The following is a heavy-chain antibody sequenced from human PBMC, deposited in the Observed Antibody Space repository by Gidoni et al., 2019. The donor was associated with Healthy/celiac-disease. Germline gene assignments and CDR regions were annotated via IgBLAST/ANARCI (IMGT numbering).Heavy chain of an antibody. CDR1: GFTFSSYS. CDR2: ISSSSSYI. CDR3: ASWTPIAVAVESHLDTNAEYFQH. D-gene: IGHD6-19*01. V-gene: IGHV3-21*01. Sequence: EVQLVESGGGLVKPGGSLRLSCAASGFTFSSYSLNWVRQAPGKGLEWVASISSSSSYIYDADSVKGRFTISRDNAKNSLYLKMNSLRAEDTAVYYCASWTPIAVAVESHLDTNAEYFQHWGQGTLVTVSS. J-gene: IGHJ1*01.